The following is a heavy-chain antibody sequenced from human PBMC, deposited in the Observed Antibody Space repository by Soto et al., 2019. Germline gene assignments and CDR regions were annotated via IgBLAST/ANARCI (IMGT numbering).Heavy chain of an antibody. CDR3: ARGRMAAAPSGYYGMDV. V-gene: IGHV1-46*01. CDR1: GYTFTSYY. J-gene: IGHJ6*02. D-gene: IGHD6-13*01. Sequence: GASVKVSCKASGYTFTSYYMHWVRQAPGQGLEWMGIINPSGGSTSYAQKFQGRVTMTRDTSTSTVYMELSSLRSEDTAVYYCARGRMAAAPSGYYGMDVWGQGTTVTVSS. CDR2: INPSGGST.